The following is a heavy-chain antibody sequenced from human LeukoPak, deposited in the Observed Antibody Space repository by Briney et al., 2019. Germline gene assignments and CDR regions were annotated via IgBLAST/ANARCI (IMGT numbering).Heavy chain of an antibody. V-gene: IGHV4-59*01. Sequence: SETLSLTCTVSGGSISNYYWSWIRQPPGKGLDWIGYIYYSGSTNYNPSLKSRVTISVDTSKNQFSLKLSSVTAADTAVYYCARYDSGGYYYFDYWGQGTLVTVSS. CDR2: IYYSGST. J-gene: IGHJ4*02. CDR3: ARYDSGGYYYFDY. CDR1: GGSISNYY. D-gene: IGHD3-22*01.